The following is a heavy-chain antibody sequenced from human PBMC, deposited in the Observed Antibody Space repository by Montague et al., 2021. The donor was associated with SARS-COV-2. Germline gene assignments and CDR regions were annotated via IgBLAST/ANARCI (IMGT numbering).Heavy chain of an antibody. Sequence: TLSLTCTVSGGSISGYYWTWIRQPSGKGLEWIGYIFYNGDTNYNPSLKSRVTISVDTSKNQFSLKLSSVTAADTAVYYCATHRQHHNHWGQGTMVAVSS. D-gene: IGHD6-13*01. CDR1: GGSISGYY. J-gene: IGHJ5*02. CDR3: ATHRQHHNH. V-gene: IGHV4-59*08. CDR2: IFYNGDT.